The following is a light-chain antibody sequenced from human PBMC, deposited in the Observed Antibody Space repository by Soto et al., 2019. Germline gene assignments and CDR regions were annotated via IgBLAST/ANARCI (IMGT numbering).Light chain of an antibody. V-gene: IGKV1-5*03. CDR2: KAS. CDR1: QSISPW. J-gene: IGKJ2*01. Sequence: DLQMTQSPSTLSASVGDRVTITCRASQSISPWLAWYQQKPGKAPKILIYKASSLESGVPSRFSGSDSGTEFTLTISSLQPDDFATYYCQQYKTYSRTFGQGTKLEIK. CDR3: QQYKTYSRT.